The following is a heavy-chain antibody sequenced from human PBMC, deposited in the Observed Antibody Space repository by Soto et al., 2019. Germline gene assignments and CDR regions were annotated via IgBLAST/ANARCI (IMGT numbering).Heavy chain of an antibody. CDR2: ITSKTGDQ. V-gene: IGHV3-21*06. CDR3: ARDLMPNDRGLGDLAY. Sequence: GGSLRLSCAASGFTFDKYSMNWVRQAPGKGLEWVSSITSKTGDQYYADSVKGRFIISRDNTKNSLSLQVTSLRDEDTAVYYCARDLMPNDRGLGDLAYWGQGTLVTVSS. D-gene: IGHD3-22*01. J-gene: IGHJ4*02. CDR1: GFTFDKYS.